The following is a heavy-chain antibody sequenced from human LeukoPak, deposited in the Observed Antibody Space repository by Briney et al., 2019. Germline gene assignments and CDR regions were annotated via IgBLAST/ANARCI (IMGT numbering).Heavy chain of an antibody. V-gene: IGHV4-38-2*02. CDR2: IYHSGST. CDR1: GYSISSGYY. J-gene: IGHJ6*03. Sequence: PSETLSLTCTVSGYSISSGYYWGWIRQPPGKGLEWIGSIYHSGSTYYNPSLKSRVTISVDTSKNQFSLKLSSVTAADTAVYYCARGENLTGYYPLYYMDVWGKGTTVTISS. CDR3: ARGENLTGYYPLYYMDV. D-gene: IGHD3-9*01.